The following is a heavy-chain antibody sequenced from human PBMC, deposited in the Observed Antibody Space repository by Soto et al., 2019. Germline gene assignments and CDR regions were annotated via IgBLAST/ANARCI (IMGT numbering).Heavy chain of an antibody. CDR1: GGSISSSSYY. Sequence: QLQLQESGPGLVKPSETLSLTCTVSGGSISSSSYYWGWIRQPPGKGLEWIGSIYYSGSTYYNPSLKSRVTISVDTSKNQFSLKLSSVTAADTAVYYCARQKGVRFLEWLLEDYYYYMDVWGKGTTVTVSS. CDR2: IYYSGST. V-gene: IGHV4-39*01. CDR3: ARQKGVRFLEWLLEDYYYYMDV. J-gene: IGHJ6*03. D-gene: IGHD3-3*01.